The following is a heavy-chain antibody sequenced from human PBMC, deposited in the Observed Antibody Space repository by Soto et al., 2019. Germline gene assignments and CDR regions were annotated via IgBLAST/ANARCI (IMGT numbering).Heavy chain of an antibody. D-gene: IGHD3-16*01. Sequence: SETLSLTCSVYVGSFSGYYWSWIRQPPGKGLEWIGEINHSGSTNYNPSLKSRVTISVDTSKNQFSLKLSSVTAADTAVYYCARGYYAPLGDYWGQGTLVTVSS. CDR2: INHSGST. J-gene: IGHJ4*02. CDR1: VGSFSGYY. CDR3: ARGYYAPLGDY. V-gene: IGHV4-34*01.